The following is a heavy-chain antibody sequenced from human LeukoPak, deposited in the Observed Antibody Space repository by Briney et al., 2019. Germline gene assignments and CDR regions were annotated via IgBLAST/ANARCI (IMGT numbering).Heavy chain of an antibody. D-gene: IGHD2-2*01. CDR2: IYYSGST. V-gene: IGHV4-61*01. CDR1: GGSISSSSYY. CDR3: ARSPQYCSSTSCPNWFDP. Sequence: SETLSLTCTVSGGSISSSSYYWSWIRQPPGTGLEWIGYIYYSGSTNYNPSLKSRVTISVDTSKNQFSLKLSSVTAADTAVYYCARSPQYCSSTSCPNWFDPWGQGTLVTVSS. J-gene: IGHJ5*02.